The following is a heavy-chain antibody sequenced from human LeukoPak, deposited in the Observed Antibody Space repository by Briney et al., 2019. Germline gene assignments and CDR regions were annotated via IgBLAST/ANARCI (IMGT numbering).Heavy chain of an antibody. CDR1: GFTVSNNY. J-gene: IGHJ5*02. Sequence: PGGSLRLSRAASGFTVSNNYMRWVRQAPGKGLEWVSSIYSRGSTSYVDSVKGRFTISRDNSKNTLFLQMNSLRVEDTAVYYCARDYYGPWGQGTLVTVSS. V-gene: IGHV3-66*03. D-gene: IGHD3-22*01. CDR2: IYSRGST. CDR3: ARDYYGP.